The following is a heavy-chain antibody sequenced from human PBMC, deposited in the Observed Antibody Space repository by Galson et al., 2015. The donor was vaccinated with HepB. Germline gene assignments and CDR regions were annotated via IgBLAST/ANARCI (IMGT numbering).Heavy chain of an antibody. D-gene: IGHD2-2*02. CDR3: ARLGDCSSTSCYIWGPNWFDP. Sequence: TLSLTCTVSGGSISSYYWSWIRQPPGKGLEWIGYIYYSGSTNYNPSLKSRVTISVDTSKNQFSLKLSSVTAADTAVYYCARLGDCSSTSCYIWGPNWFDPWGQGTLVTVSS. CDR1: GGSISSYY. V-gene: IGHV4-59*08. J-gene: IGHJ5*02. CDR2: IYYSGST.